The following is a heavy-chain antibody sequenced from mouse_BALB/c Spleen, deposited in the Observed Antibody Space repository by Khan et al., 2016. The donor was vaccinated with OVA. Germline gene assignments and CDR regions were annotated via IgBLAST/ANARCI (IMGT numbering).Heavy chain of an antibody. V-gene: IGHV1-20*02. J-gene: IGHJ2*01. D-gene: IGHD1-1*01. Sequence: EVQLKQSGPELVKPGASVKISCKASGYSFTGYFMNWVMQSHGKSLEWIGRINPHIGETFYNQKFKDKATLTVDESSSTAHLELRTLASEDSAVYYYARIYRSDFDYWGQGTTLTVSS. CDR1: GYSFTGYF. CDR2: INPHIGET. CDR3: ARIYRSDFDY.